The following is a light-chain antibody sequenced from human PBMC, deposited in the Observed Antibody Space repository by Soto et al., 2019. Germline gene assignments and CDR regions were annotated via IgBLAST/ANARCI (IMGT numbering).Light chain of an antibody. CDR3: AVWDGRRNGWV. V-gene: IGLV1-44*01. J-gene: IGLJ3*02. Sequence: QSVLTQPPSASGTPGQRVTISCSGSSSNIGTNTVNWYQQFPGTAPGLLIYSNDQRHSGVPDRFSGSKSGTSASLAIGGLQSDDEADYYCAVWDGRRNGWVFGGRTKLTVL. CDR1: SSNIGTNT. CDR2: SND.